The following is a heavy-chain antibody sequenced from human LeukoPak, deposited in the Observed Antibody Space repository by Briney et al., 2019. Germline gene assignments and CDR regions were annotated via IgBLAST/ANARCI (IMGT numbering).Heavy chain of an antibody. CDR1: GVSIGSGGYY. CDR2: IYHSGST. D-gene: IGHD6-6*01. V-gene: IGHV4-30-2*01. J-gene: IGHJ4*02. CDR3: ARDLVGNKQLVSPLGYFDC. Sequence: PSETLSLTCTVSGVSIGSGGYYWSWIRQPPGKGLEWIGYIYHSGSTYYNPSLKSRVTISVGRSKNQFSLKLSSVTAADTAVYYCARDLVGNKQLVSPLGYFDCWGQGTLVTVSS.